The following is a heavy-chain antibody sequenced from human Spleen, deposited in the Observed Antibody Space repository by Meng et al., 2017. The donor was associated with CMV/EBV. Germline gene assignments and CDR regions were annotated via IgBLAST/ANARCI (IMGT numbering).Heavy chain of an antibody. CDR2: ISAYNGNT. Sequence: SVKVSCLASGYTFTSYGISWVRQAPGQGLEWMGWISAYNGNTNYAQKLQGRVTMTTDTSTSTAYMELRSLRSDDTAVYYCARDYAGTGDGMDVWGQGTTVTVSS. CDR1: GYTFTSYG. D-gene: IGHD3-10*01. V-gene: IGHV1-18*01. CDR3: ARDYAGTGDGMDV. J-gene: IGHJ6*02.